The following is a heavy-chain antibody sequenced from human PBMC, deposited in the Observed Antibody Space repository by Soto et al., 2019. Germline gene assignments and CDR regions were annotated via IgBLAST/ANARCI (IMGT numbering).Heavy chain of an antibody. D-gene: IGHD5-18*01. CDR1: GGSISNGYYS. J-gene: IGHJ4*02. CDR3: ARHTAVVGDYFDY. V-gene: IGHV4-30-2*01. CDR2: IYRSGST. Sequence: SETLSLTCAVSGGSISNGYYSWSWIRQPPGKGLEWIGYIYRSGSTFYSPSLRSRVTISVDRSENQVSLKLNSVTAADTAVYYCARHTAVVGDYFDYWGQGILVTVSS.